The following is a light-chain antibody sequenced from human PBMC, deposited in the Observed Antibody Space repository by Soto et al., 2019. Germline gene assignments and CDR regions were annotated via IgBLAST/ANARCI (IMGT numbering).Light chain of an antibody. V-gene: IGKV1-9*01. J-gene: IGKJ2*01. CDR1: QGIYNY. Sequence: DVQLTQSPSFLSASVGDRVTITCRASQGIYNYLAWYQQRPGKAPKFLIYDASTLQSGVPSRFSGSGSGTEFTLTISSLEPEDFGTYYCHQLNDYPYTFGQGTKLEIK. CDR3: HQLNDYPYT. CDR2: DAS.